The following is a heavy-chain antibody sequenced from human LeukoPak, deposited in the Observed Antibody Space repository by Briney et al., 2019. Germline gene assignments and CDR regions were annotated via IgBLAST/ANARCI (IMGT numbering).Heavy chain of an antibody. CDR1: GFTFSSYW. CDR3: ARDSGPLYRKSGYYSGYYTGMECDY. V-gene: IGHV3-74*01. CDR2: IISDGSIT. D-gene: IGHD3-22*01. J-gene: IGHJ4*02. Sequence: GGSLRLSCAASGFTFSSYWMHWVRQAPGKGLVWVSRIISDGSITTYADSVKGRLSISRDNSKNTVSLQMNSLRTEDTAVYYCARDSGPLYRKSGYYSGYYTGMECDYWGQGTRVTVSS.